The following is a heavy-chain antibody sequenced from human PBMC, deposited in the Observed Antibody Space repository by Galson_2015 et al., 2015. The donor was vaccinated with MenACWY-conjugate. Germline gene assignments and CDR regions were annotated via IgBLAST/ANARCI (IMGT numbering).Heavy chain of an antibody. CDR1: GLSVSYNY. J-gene: IGHJ3*01. CDR2: MFRDGMS. D-gene: IGHD4-17*01. Sequence: SLRLSCAASGLSVSYNYMSWVRQAPGKGLKWASSMFRDGMSYYADSVRGRVTISRDNFQNMLYLQMNSLRVEDTAVYFCASSEYGDLHRGAFDLWGRGTLVTVSS. CDR3: ASSEYGDLHRGAFDL. V-gene: IGHV3-53*01.